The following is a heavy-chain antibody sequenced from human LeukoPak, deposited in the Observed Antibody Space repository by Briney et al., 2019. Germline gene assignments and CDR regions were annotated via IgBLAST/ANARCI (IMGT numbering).Heavy chain of an antibody. J-gene: IGHJ3*02. D-gene: IGHD2-15*01. CDR3: ASAVGVEIAFDI. CDR2: IYYSGST. V-gene: IGHV4-59*01. Sequence: SETLSLTCTVSGGSISSYYWSWIRQPPGKGLEWIGYIYYSGSTNYNPYLKSRVTISVDTSKNQFSLKLSSVTAAGTAVYYCASAVGVEIAFDIWGQGTMVTVSS. CDR1: GGSISSYY.